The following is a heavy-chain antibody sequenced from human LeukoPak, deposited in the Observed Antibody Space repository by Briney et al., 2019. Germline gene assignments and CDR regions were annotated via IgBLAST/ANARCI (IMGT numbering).Heavy chain of an antibody. CDR2: IYPGDSDT. CDR1: GYSFTSYW. Sequence: GESLKISCQGSGYSFTSYWIGWVRQMPGKGLEWMGIIYPGDSDTRYSPSFQGQVTISADKSISTAYLQWSSLKASDTAMYYCARRSAYYYDSSGHGAYGMDVWGQGTTVTVSS. CDR3: ARRSAYYYDSSGHGAYGMDV. V-gene: IGHV5-51*01. J-gene: IGHJ6*02. D-gene: IGHD3-22*01.